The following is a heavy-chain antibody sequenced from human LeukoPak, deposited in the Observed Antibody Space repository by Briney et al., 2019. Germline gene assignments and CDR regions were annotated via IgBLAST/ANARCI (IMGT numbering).Heavy chain of an antibody. CDR1: GGSISSYY. J-gene: IGHJ6*02. CDR3: ATVKGKGVGAQERYYYGMDV. Sequence: PSETLSLTCTVSGGSISSYYWSWIRQPPGKGLEWIGYIYYSGSTNYNPSLKSRVTISVDTSKNQFSLKLSSVTAADTAVYYCATVKGKGVGAQERYYYGMDVWGQGTTVTVSS. CDR2: IYYSGST. D-gene: IGHD1-26*01. V-gene: IGHV4-59*01.